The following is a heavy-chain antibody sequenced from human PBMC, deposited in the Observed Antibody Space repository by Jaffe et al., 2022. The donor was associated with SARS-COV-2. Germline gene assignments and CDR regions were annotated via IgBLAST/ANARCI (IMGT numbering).Heavy chain of an antibody. D-gene: IGHD2-8*01. CDR2: INGDGSST. CDR1: GLSFNTDW. V-gene: IGHV3-74*01. J-gene: IGHJ3*02. Sequence: EVQLVESGGGLVQPGGSLRLSCAASGLSFNTDWMYWVRQGPGTGLVWISRINGDGSSTNYADSVKGRFTISRDNAKNTLYLQMNSLRAEDTAVYYCAKSKFNVIDIWGQGTMVTVSS. CDR3: AKSKFNVIDI.